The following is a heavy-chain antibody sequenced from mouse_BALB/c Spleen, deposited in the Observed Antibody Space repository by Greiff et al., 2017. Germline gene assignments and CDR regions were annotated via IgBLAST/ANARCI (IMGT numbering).Heavy chain of an antibody. CDR3: ARRPYSATLYYFDY. V-gene: IGHV1-9*01. Sequence: QVQLQQSGAELMKPGASVKISCKATGYTFSSYWIEWVKQRPGHGLEWIGEILPGSGSTNYNEKFKGKATFTADTSSNTAYMQLSSLTSEDSAVYYCARRPYSATLYYFDYWGQGTTLTVSS. D-gene: IGHD1-2*01. J-gene: IGHJ2*01. CDR2: ILPGSGST. CDR1: GYTFSSYW.